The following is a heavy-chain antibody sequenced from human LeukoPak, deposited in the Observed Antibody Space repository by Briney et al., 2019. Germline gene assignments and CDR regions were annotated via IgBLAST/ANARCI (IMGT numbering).Heavy chain of an antibody. CDR2: IHYSGST. D-gene: IGHD3-10*02. CDR1: GDSPSGNTFY. CDR3: ARDVRGVAGAFEV. J-gene: IGHJ3*01. Sequence: SETLSLTCSVSGDSPSGNTFYWSWVRQHPGKGLEWIGYIHYSGSTFYNPSLKSRTTILMDTSKNLFSLNLTSATAADTAVYFCARDVRGVAGAFEVWGQGTMVTVSS. V-gene: IGHV4-31*03.